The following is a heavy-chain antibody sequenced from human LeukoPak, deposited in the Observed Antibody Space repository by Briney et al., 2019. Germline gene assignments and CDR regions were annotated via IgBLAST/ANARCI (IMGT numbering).Heavy chain of an antibody. D-gene: IGHD2-2*02. CDR2: IYHSGST. Sequence: SESLSLTCAVSGSSISSGYYWGWIRQPPGKGLVWFGSIYHSGSTYYNPSLKSRVTISVYTDKNKIPLNLSSVTAADTAVYYCARRICSSTSCYTGQFDYWGQGTLVTVSS. V-gene: IGHV4-38-2*01. CDR1: GSSISSGYY. J-gene: IGHJ4*02. CDR3: ARRICSSTSCYTGQFDY.